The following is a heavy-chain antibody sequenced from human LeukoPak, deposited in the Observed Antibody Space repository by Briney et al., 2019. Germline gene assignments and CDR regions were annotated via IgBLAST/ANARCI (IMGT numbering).Heavy chain of an antibody. D-gene: IGHD6-19*01. CDR2: ISYDGSNK. CDR3: ARGRVTAVAGSDY. V-gene: IGHV3-30*03. CDR1: GFTFSSYG. J-gene: IGHJ4*02. Sequence: GRSLRLSCAASGFTFSSYGIHWVRQAPGKGLEWVAVISYDGSNKYYADSVKGRFTISRDNAKNSLYLQMNSLRAEDTAVYYCARGRVTAVAGSDYWGQGTLVTVSS.